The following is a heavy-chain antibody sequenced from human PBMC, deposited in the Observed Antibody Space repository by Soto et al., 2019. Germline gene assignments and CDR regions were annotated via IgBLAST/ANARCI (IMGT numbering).Heavy chain of an antibody. V-gene: IGHV1-2*04. CDR3: ARDRGYSYGSYYYFYGMDV. J-gene: IGHJ6*02. CDR1: GYTFTGYY. CDR2: INPNSGGT. D-gene: IGHD5-18*01. Sequence: VKVSCKASGYTFTGYYMHWVRQAPGQGLEWMGWINPNSGGTNYAQKFQGWVTMTRDTSISTAYMELSRLRSDDTAVYYCARDRGYSYGSYYYFYGMDVWGQGTTVTVS.